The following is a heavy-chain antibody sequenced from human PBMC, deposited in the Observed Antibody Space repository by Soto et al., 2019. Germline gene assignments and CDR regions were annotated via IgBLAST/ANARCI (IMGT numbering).Heavy chain of an antibody. J-gene: IGHJ4*02. CDR2: INPGAGST. V-gene: IGHV1-46*03. CDR3: ARVTVNNVLAGPFDY. Sequence: ASVKVSCKASGYTFTSYFLHWVRQAPGQGLEWMGIINPGAGSTTYAQNFQGRVTMTSDTSTSTVFMELSSLRSDDTAVYYCARVTVNNVLAGPFDYWGQGTLVTVSS. D-gene: IGHD3-9*01. CDR1: GYTFTSYF.